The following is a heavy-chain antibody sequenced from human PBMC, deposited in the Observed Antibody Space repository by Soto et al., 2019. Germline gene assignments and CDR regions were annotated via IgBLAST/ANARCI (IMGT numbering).Heavy chain of an antibody. Sequence: GGSLRLSCAASGFTFSSYAMHWVRQAPGKGLEWVAVISYDGSNKYYADSVKGRFTISRDNSKNTLYLQMNSLRAEDTAVYYCARDGPNYWGQGTLVTVSS. V-gene: IGHV3-30-3*01. CDR2: ISYDGSNK. CDR1: GFTFSSYA. J-gene: IGHJ4*02. CDR3: ARDGPNY.